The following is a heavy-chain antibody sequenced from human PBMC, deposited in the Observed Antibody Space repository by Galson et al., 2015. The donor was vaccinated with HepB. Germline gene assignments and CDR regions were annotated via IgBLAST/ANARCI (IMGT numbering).Heavy chain of an antibody. CDR1: GFTFRSYW. V-gene: IGHV3-74*01. D-gene: IGHD2-15*01. CDR3: ARDRTYCSSGSCYSYYYYYGMDV. J-gene: IGHJ6*02. Sequence: SLRLSCAASGFTFRSYWMHWVRQAPGKGLVWVSGINAEGRSTTYADSVQGRFTISRNNAKNTLYLQMNSLRAEDTAVYFCARDRTYCSSGSCYSYYYYYGMDVWGQGTTVTVSS. CDR2: INAEGRST.